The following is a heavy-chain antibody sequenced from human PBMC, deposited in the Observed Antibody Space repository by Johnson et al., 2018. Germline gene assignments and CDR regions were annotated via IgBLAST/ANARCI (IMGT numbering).Heavy chain of an antibody. V-gene: IGHV3-30*18. Sequence: QVQLVQSGGGVVQPGRSLRLSCAASGFTFSSHGMHWVRQATGKGLEWVAVISYDGSNKYYADSVKGRFTLYRDNSKNTLYLQMNSLRAEDKAVYYCAKEGGALRDDAFDIWGQGTMVTVSS. CDR3: AKEGGALRDDAFDI. D-gene: IGHD3-16*01. CDR2: ISYDGSNK. CDR1: GFTFSSHG. J-gene: IGHJ3*02.